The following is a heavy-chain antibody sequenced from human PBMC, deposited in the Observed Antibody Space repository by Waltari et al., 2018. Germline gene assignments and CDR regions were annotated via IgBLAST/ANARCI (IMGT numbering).Heavy chain of an antibody. D-gene: IGHD1-1*01. Sequence: EVQLVESVGDLIQPGGSLRLSYAASGFTVGNNFMGWVRQAPGKGLEWVSVIYSGGSTNYIDSVRGRFTISRDSSKNTLYLQMNSLRAEDTAVYYCAKVDNVGLNNYWGQGTLVTVSS. J-gene: IGHJ4*02. CDR3: AKVDNVGLNNY. CDR1: GFTVGNNF. CDR2: IYSGGST. V-gene: IGHV3-53*01.